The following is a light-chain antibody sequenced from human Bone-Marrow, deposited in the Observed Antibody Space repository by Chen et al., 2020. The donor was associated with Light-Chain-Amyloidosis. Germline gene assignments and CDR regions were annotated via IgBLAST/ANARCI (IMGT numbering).Light chain of an antibody. J-gene: IGKJ1*01. CDR1: QSLVYSDGDTY. Sequence: DVVLTQSPLSLRVTLGERVSISCRPNQSLVYSDGDTYLNWFHQRPGQSPRRRIYKVSNRDSGVPDRFSGSGSGTDFTLKISRVEAEDVGIYYCMQGTHWPWTFGQGTKVE. CDR2: KVS. CDR3: MQGTHWPWT. V-gene: IGKV2-30*01.